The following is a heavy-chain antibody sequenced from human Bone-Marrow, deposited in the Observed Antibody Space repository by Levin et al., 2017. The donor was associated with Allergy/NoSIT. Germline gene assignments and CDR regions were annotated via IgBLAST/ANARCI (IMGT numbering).Heavy chain of an antibody. D-gene: IGHD3-10*01. J-gene: IGHJ5*02. CDR2: IFHSGRA. CDR3: ARGWRISLLRGEIINWFDP. Sequence: SETLSLTCAVSGGSMSSGGYSWSWIRQPPGKGLEWIGHIFHSGRAYYNPALKSRVSISVDRSKNQFSLNLSSVTAADTAIYYCARGWRISLLRGEIINWFDPWGRGTLVIVSS. CDR1: GGSMSSGGYS. V-gene: IGHV4-30-2*01.